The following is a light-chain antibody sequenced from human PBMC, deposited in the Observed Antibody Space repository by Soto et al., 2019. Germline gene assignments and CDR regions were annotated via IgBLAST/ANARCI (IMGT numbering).Light chain of an antibody. J-gene: IGKJ1*01. Sequence: EIVLTHSPDILSLSPGARATLSCRASQTVAYSSLAWYQQRPGQAPRLLIYGTSTRATGTPDRFSGSGSGTAFTLTISRLEPEDFAVYYCQQYVTTPRTFGQGTKVE. CDR3: QQYVTTPRT. CDR1: QTVAYSS. CDR2: GTS. V-gene: IGKV3-20*01.